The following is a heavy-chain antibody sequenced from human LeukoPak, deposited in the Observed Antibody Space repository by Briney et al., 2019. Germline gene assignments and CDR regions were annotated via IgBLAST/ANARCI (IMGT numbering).Heavy chain of an antibody. V-gene: IGHV4-59*01. CDR2: IYYSGST. D-gene: IGHD7-27*01. Sequence: KPSETLSLTCTVSGGSISSYYWSWIRQPPGKGLEWIWYIYYSGSTNYNPYLKSRVTITIDTSKTQFSLKLSSVTAADTAVYYCARDLEGLGLFDYWGQGTLVTVSS. CDR1: GGSISSYY. CDR3: ARDLEGLGLFDY. J-gene: IGHJ4*02.